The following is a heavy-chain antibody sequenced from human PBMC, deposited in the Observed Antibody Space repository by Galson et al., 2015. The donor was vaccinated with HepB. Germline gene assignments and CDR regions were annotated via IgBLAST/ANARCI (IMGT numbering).Heavy chain of an antibody. CDR3: ARVVVVAATFAFDI. CDR2: IYYSGST. V-gene: IGHV4-31*03. J-gene: IGHJ3*02. Sequence: TLSLTCTVSGGSISSGGYYWSWIRQHPGKGLEWIGYIYYSGSTYYNPSLKSRVTISVDTSKNQFSLKLSSVTAADTAVYYCARVVVVAATFAFDIWGQGTMVTVSS. D-gene: IGHD2-15*01. CDR1: GGSISSGGYY.